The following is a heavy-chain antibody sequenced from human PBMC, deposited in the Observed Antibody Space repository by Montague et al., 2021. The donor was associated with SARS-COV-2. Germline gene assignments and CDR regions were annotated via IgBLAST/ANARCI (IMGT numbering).Heavy chain of an antibody. J-gene: IGHJ4*02. Sequence: SETLSLTCTVSVRTSTNYCAWFGWPPGKGREGIGCICRSGKIFYNSSLQTRVTMSIDTSENQFALNLNTVTAADTAVSYCARHSGGSEVSGLDYWGQGTLVTVSS. CDR3: ARHSGGSEVSGLDY. D-gene: IGHD3-10*01. CDR2: ICRSGKI. CDR1: VRTSTNY. V-gene: IGHV4-39*01.